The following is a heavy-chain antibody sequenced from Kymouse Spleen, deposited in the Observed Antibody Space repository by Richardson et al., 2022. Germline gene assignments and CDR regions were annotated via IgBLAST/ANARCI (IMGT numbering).Heavy chain of an antibody. CDR3: AKEGSGSYRVYYYYGMDV. V-gene: IGHV3-23*04. J-gene: IGHJ6*02. Sequence: EVQLVESGGGLVQPGGSLRLSCAASGFTFSSYAMSWVRQAPGKGLEWVSAISGSGGSTYYADSVKGRFTISRDNSKNTLYLQMNSLRAEDTAVYYCAKEGSGSYRVYYYYGMDVWGQGTTVTVSS. D-gene: IGHD1-26*01. CDR2: ISGSGGST. CDR1: GFTFSSYA.